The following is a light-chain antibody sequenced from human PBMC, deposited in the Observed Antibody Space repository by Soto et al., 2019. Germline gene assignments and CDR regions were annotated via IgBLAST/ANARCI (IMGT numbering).Light chain of an antibody. V-gene: IGKV3-20*01. Sequence: EIVLTQSPGTLSLSGGEIATLSWRASQNVDSNYLAWYQQKPGQAPRIIIFGASGRATGTPDRFSGSGSGTDFTLTISRLEPEDFAVYYCQQYGSLSWTFGQGTKVDIK. CDR2: GAS. CDR1: QNVDSNY. CDR3: QQYGSLSWT. J-gene: IGKJ1*01.